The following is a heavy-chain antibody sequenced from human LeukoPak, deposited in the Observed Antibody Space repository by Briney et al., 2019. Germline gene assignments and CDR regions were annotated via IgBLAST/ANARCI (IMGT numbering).Heavy chain of an antibody. CDR3: AKEAGVVTPISYYYYYGMDV. CDR2: ISYDGSNK. J-gene: IGHJ6*02. V-gene: IGHV3-30*18. CDR1: GFTLTTYA. D-gene: IGHD3-3*01. Sequence: QPGESLRLSCAASGFTLTTYAMTWVRQAPGKGLEWVAVISYDGSNKYYADSVKGRFTISRDNSKNTLYLQMNSLRAEDTAVYYCAKEAGVVTPISYYYYYGMDVWGQGTTVTVSS.